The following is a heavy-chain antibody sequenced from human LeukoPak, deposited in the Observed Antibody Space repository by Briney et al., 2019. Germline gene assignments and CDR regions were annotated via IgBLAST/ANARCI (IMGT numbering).Heavy chain of an antibody. CDR2: IYHSGST. Sequence: PSGTLSLTCAVSGGSISSSNWWSWVRRPPGKGLEWIGEIYHSGSTNYNPSLKSRVTISVDKSKNQFSLKLSSVTAADTAVYYCARATFFGEFHNWFDPWGQGTLVTVSS. CDR1: GGSISSSNW. CDR3: ARATFFGEFHNWFDP. J-gene: IGHJ5*02. V-gene: IGHV4-4*02. D-gene: IGHD3-10*01.